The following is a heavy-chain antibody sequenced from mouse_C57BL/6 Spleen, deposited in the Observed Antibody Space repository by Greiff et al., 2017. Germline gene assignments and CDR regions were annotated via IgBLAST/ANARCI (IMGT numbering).Heavy chain of an antibody. Sequence: EVKVEESGGGLVQPGGSMKLSCVASGFTFSNYWMNWVRQSPEKGLEWVAQIRLKSDNYATHYAESVKGRFTISRDDSKSSVYLQMNNLRAEDTGIYYCTGGTGTEGYAMDYWGQGTSVTVSS. CDR3: TGGTGTEGYAMDY. CDR1: GFTFSNYW. V-gene: IGHV6-3*01. D-gene: IGHD4-1*01. CDR2: IRLKSDNYAT. J-gene: IGHJ4*01.